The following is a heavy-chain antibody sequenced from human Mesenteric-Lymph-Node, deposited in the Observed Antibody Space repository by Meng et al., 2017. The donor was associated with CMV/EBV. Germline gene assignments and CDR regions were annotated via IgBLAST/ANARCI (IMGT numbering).Heavy chain of an antibody. D-gene: IGHD6-13*01. J-gene: IGHJ6*02. CDR3: ARCPVAAAGYYYGMDV. CDR1: GFTASSNY. V-gene: IGHV3-53*01. Sequence: GGSLRLSCAASGFTASSNYMSWVRQAPGKGLEWVSVIYSGGSTYYADSVKGRFTISRDNSKNTLYLQMNSLRAEDTAVYYCARCPVAAAGYYYGMDVWGQGTTVTVSS. CDR2: IYSGGST.